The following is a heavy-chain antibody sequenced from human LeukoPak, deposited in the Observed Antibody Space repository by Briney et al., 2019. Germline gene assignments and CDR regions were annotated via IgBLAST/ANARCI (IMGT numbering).Heavy chain of an antibody. D-gene: IGHD5-18*01. V-gene: IGHV3-74*01. CDR1: GFTFSSHW. CDR2: XXXXXXSI. Sequence: GGSLRLSCAASGFTFSSHWMHWVRQAPGXXXXXXXXXXXXXXSISYAASXKXXXXIXXDNAKNTLYLQMNSLSAEDTAVYYCARDLQLWTTRDTRGGAQVGYWGQGTLVTVSS. CDR3: ARDLQLWTTRDTRGGAQVGY. J-gene: IGHJ4*02.